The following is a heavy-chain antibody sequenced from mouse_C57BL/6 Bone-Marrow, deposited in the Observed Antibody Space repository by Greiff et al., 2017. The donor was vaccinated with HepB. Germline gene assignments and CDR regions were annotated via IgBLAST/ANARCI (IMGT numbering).Heavy chain of an antibody. CDR2: IYPGGGYT. J-gene: IGHJ2*01. Sequence: VQLQQSGAELVRPGTSVKMSCKASGYTFTNYWIGWAKQRPGHGLEWIGDIYPGGGYTNYNEKFKGKATLTADKSSSTACMQFSSLTSEDSAIYYCARRGGTGEKGYFDYWGQGTTLTVSS. CDR1: GYTFTNYW. D-gene: IGHD3-3*01. CDR3: ARRGGTGEKGYFDY. V-gene: IGHV1-63*01.